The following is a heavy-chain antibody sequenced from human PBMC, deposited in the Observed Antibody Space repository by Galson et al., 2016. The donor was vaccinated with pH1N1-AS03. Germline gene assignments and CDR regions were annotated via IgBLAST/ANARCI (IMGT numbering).Heavy chain of an antibody. D-gene: IGHD6-13*01. CDR1: GGSISRTSYY. J-gene: IGHJ4*02. CDR3: AKASAAAGTRTFDY. Sequence: LSLTXTVSGGSISRTSYYWGWIRQPPGKGLEWIGSIYYSGSTYYNPXLKSRVTISVDTSKNQFSLKLSSVTAADTAVYYCAKASAAAGTRTFDYWGQGTLVTVSS. V-gene: IGHV4-39*01. CDR2: IYYSGST.